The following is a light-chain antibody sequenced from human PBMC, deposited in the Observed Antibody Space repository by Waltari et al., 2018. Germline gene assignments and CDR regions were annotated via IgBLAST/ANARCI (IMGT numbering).Light chain of an antibody. CDR3: QQGYSTPYT. Sequence: DIHMSHSPAPLSSSVRDRVTIPCRARQDIFGVFNWDQQKPGKAPKLLISGVSNLESGTPSRFSGSGSATDFTLTISSLQSEDFATYYCQQGYSTPYTFGQGTKLDIK. V-gene: IGKV1-39*01. CDR1: QDIFGV. CDR2: GVS. J-gene: IGKJ2*01.